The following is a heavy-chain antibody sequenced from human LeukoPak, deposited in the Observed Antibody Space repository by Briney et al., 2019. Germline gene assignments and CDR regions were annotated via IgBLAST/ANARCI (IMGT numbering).Heavy chain of an antibody. J-gene: IGHJ6*03. V-gene: IGHV3-74*01. CDR2: IDSDGSTT. CDR3: AGTGCSGGSCYSDYMDV. CDR1: GFTFSTYW. D-gene: IGHD2-15*01. Sequence: GGSLRLSCAACGFTFSTYWMHWVRQAPGKGLVWVSRIDSDGSTTDYADSVKGRFTISSDNAKNTVYLQMNSLRAEDTAVYYCAGTGCSGGSCYSDYMDVWGKGTTVTVSS.